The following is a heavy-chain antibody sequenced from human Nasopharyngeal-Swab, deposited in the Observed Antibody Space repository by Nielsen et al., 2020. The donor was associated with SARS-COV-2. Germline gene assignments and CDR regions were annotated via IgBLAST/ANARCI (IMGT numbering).Heavy chain of an antibody. Sequence: SLKISCTASGFSFNNYGMHWVRQAPGKGLEWVAVISYEGSKKFYAESVEGRFTISRDYSKNTLYLQMDSLRTEDTAMYFCAKANALFWFGQFKNDAFDIWGQGTMVAVSS. J-gene: IGHJ3*02. CDR1: GFSFNNYG. V-gene: IGHV3-30*18. CDR3: AKANALFWFGQFKNDAFDI. CDR2: ISYEGSKK. D-gene: IGHD3-10*01.